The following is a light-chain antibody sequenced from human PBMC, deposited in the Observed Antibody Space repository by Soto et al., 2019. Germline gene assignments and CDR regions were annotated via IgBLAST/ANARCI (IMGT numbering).Light chain of an antibody. J-gene: IGKJ5*01. CDR2: GAS. CDR3: QPYGSSPIS. CDR1: QSVSSR. V-gene: IGKV3-20*01. Sequence: RASQSVSSRLAWYQQKPGQAPRRLISGASSRATGIPDRFSGSGSATDFTLTISRLESECFALSFCQPYGSSPISWGQGTRLEIK.